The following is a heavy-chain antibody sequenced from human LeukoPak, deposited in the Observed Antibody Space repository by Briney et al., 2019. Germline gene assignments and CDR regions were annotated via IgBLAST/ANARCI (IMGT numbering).Heavy chain of an antibody. CDR1: GYTLTALS. CDR2: LDPVDGET. J-gene: IGHJ1*01. CDR3: TTSRRFYYGSGTFQY. Sequence: ASVKVSCKASGYTLTALSIHWVRQPPGKGLERMGGLDPVDGETICGQRFQGRVTMTEDTSTDTAYLDLRSLRSDDTAVYYCTTSRRFYYGSGTFQYWGQGTLLTVSS. V-gene: IGHV1-24*01. D-gene: IGHD3-10*01.